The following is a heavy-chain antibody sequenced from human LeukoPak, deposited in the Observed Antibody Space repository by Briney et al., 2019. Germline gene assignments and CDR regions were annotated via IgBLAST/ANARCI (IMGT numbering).Heavy chain of an antibody. D-gene: IGHD5-18*01. CDR2: INPRGST. Sequence: SETLSLTCAVYGGSFSDYYWSWIRQPPGKGLEWIGEINPRGSTNYSPSLKSRVTISVDTSKKQFSLKLSSVAAADTAVYFCARVGYRYVINDWSRTGLGAYPTKYYYHMDVWDNGTTVTVSS. J-gene: IGHJ6*03. CDR1: GGSFSDYY. V-gene: IGHV4-34*01. CDR3: ARVGYRYVINDWSRTGLGAYPTKYYYHMDV.